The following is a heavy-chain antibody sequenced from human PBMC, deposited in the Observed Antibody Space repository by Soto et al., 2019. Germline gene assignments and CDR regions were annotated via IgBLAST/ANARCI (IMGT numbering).Heavy chain of an antibody. V-gene: IGHV1-69*01. Sequence: QVQLVQSGAEVTKPGSSVKVSCKASGGTFSSYAISWVRQAPGQGLEWMGGFIPIFGTANYAQKCQGRVTITADESTSTAYMELSSLRSEDTAVYYCARSTYYDSSGYYYSHFDYWGQGTLVTVSS. D-gene: IGHD3-22*01. CDR1: GGTFSSYA. J-gene: IGHJ4*02. CDR2: FIPIFGTA. CDR3: ARSTYYDSSGYYYSHFDY.